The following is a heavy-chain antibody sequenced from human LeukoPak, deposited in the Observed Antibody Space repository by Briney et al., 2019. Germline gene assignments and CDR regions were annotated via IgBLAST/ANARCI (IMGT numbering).Heavy chain of an antibody. CDR1: GFTFSSYA. D-gene: IGHD5-18*01. J-gene: IGHJ3*02. CDR3: ARSSAGYSYGQGRAFDI. Sequence: GGSLRLSCAAYGFTFSSYAMHWVRQAPGKGLEYVSAISSNGGSTYYANSVKGRFTISRDNSKNTLYLQMGSLRAEDMAVYYCARSSAGYSYGQGRAFDIWGQGTMVTVSS. V-gene: IGHV3-64*01. CDR2: ISSNGGST.